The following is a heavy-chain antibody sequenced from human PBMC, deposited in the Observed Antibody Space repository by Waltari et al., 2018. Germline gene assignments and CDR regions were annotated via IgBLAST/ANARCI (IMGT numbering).Heavy chain of an antibody. CDR2: IYYSGST. CDR3: ARVAAMVTPYYYYYYMDV. J-gene: IGHJ6*03. Sequence: QVQLQESGPGLVKPSETLSLTCTVSGGSISSYYWSWIRQPPGTGLEWIGYIYYSGSTNYNPSLKSRVTISVDTSKNQFSLKLSSVTAADTAVYYCARVAAMVTPYYYYYYMDVWGKGTTVTVSS. D-gene: IGHD5-18*01. CDR1: GGSISSYY. V-gene: IGHV4-59*01.